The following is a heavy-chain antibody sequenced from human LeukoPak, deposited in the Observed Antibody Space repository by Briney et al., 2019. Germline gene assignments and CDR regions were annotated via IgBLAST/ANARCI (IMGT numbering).Heavy chain of an antibody. CDR3: ARLRVDYGGNFFDL. Sequence: GGSLRLSCAASGFTFSDYYMSWIRQAPGKGLEWVSYISSGSSYTNYADSVKGRFTLSRGNAKNSLYLQMNSLRAEDTAVYYCARLRVDYGGNFFDLWGRGTLVTVSS. CDR2: ISSGSSYT. D-gene: IGHD4-23*01. CDR1: GFTFSDYY. J-gene: IGHJ2*01. V-gene: IGHV3-11*03.